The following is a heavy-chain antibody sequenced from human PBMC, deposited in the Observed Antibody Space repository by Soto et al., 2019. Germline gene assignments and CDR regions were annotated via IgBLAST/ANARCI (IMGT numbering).Heavy chain of an antibody. CDR1: GGSISDYQ. D-gene: IGHD3-16*01. J-gene: IGHJ4*02. V-gene: IGHV4-59*01. Sequence: QVQLQESGPGLVKPSETLSLTCSISGGSISDYQWNWIRQPPGKGLEWIGYIYYSGRTNYNPSLKSRLTISLDTSTRQFSLRLRSVTAADTAVYYCARMRGLGEISPYWDYWGQGALVTVSS. CDR3: ARMRGLGEISPYWDY. CDR2: IYYSGRT.